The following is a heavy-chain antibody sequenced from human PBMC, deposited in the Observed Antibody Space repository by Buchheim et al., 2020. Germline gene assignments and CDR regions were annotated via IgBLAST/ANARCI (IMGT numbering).Heavy chain of an antibody. V-gene: IGHV1-69*01. CDR2: IIPIFGTA. Sequence: QVQLVQSGAEVKKPGSSVKFSCKASGGTFSSYAISWVRQAPGQGLEWMGGIIPIFGTANYAQKFQGRVTITADESTSTAYMELSSLRYEDTAVDYCARGGDIVGATRAKYYYMDVWGKGTT. CDR3: ARGGDIVGATRAKYYYMDV. J-gene: IGHJ6*03. CDR1: GGTFSSYA. D-gene: IGHD1-26*01.